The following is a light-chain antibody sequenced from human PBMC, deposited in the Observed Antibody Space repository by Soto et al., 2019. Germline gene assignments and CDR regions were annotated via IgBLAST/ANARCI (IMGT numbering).Light chain of an antibody. CDR3: VLYMGSGISV. V-gene: IGLV8-61*01. Sequence: QTVVTQEPSFSVSPGGTVTLTCGLSSGSVSTSYYPSWYQQTPGQAPRTLIYSTSTRSSGVPDRFSGSILGNKADLTITGAQADDESDYYCVLYMGSGISVFGGGTQLTVL. CDR1: SGSVSTSYY. CDR2: STS. J-gene: IGLJ3*02.